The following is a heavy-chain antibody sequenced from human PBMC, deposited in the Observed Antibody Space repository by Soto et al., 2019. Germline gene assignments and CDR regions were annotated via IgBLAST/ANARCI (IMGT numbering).Heavy chain of an antibody. V-gene: IGHV4-4*02. J-gene: IGHJ4*02. Sequence: LTLTCAVSGGSISSINWWSWVRQHPGKGLEWIGEIYHSGSTNYNPSLKSRVTISVDKSKNQFSLKLSSVTAADTAVYYCARDLAYGSSDYFDYWGQGTLVTVSS. D-gene: IGHD6-6*01. CDR3: ARDLAYGSSDYFDY. CDR1: GGSISSINW. CDR2: IYHSGST.